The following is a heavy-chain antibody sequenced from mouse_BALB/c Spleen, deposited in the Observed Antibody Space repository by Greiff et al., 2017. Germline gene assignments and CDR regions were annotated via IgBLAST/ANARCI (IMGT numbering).Heavy chain of an antibody. CDR3: ARQAGLLRFFDY. V-gene: IGHV5-12-1*01. CDR2: ISSGGGST. J-gene: IGHJ2*01. CDR1: GFAFSSYD. Sequence: EVQRVESGGGLVKPGGSLKLSCAASGFAFSSYDMSWVRQTPEKRLEWVAYISSGGGSTYYPDTVKGRFTISRDNAKNTLYLQMSSLKSEDTAMYYCARQAGLLRFFDYWGQGTTLTVSS. D-gene: IGHD1-1*01.